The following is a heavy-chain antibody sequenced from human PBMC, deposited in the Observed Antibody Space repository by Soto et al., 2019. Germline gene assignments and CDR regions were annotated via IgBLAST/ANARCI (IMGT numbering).Heavy chain of an antibody. Sequence: QVQLVESGGGVVKPGRSLTLSCAASGFTFSSYAMHWVRQAPGKGLEWVAVISYDGSNKYYADSVKGRFTISRDNSKNTLYLQMNSLRAEDTAVYYCARGEYIAVAAPFDYWGQGTLVTVSS. J-gene: IGHJ4*02. D-gene: IGHD6-19*01. CDR3: ARGEYIAVAAPFDY. V-gene: IGHV3-30-3*01. CDR1: GFTFSSYA. CDR2: ISYDGSNK.